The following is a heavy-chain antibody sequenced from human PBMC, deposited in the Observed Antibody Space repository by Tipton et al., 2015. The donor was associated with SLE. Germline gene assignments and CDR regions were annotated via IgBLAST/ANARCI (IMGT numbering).Heavy chain of an antibody. J-gene: IGHJ3*02. D-gene: IGHD1-1*01. CDR1: GFTFSNHA. Sequence: GSLRLSCAASGFTFSNHAMTWVRQPPGKGLEWVSTITASGFTTFYPDSVKGRFSIFRDNSKNTVYLQMNSLRTEDTGVYYCAKGGTGTFDIWGQGTMVTVSS. CDR3: AKGGTGTFDI. CDR2: ITASGFTT. V-gene: IGHV3-23*01.